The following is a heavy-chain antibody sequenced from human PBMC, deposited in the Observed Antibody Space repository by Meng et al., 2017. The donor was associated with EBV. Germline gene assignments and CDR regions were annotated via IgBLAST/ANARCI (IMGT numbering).Heavy chain of an antibody. V-gene: IGHV2-5*02. Sequence: QMAVQESGHTQVKPTQTLTLTCTFSGFSLSTSGVGVGWIRQPPGKALEWLALIYWDDDKRYSPSLKSRLTITKDTSKNQVVLTMTNMDPVDTATYYCAHRRDEYSSSWYGWFDPWGQGTLVTVSS. J-gene: IGHJ5*02. D-gene: IGHD6-13*01. CDR2: IYWDDDK. CDR3: AHRRDEYSSSWYGWFDP. CDR1: GFSLSTSGVG.